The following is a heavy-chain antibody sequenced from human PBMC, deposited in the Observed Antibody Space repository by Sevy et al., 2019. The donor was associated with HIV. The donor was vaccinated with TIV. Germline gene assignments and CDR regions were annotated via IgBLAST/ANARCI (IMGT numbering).Heavy chain of an antibody. CDR2: IWYDGSNK. CDR3: ARESREFRFDP. CDR1: GFNFSNYA. J-gene: IGHJ5*02. Sequence: GGSLRLSCAASGFNFSNYAMHWVRQAPGKGLEWVALIWYDGSNKNYADSNSMKGRFTISRDNSKNTLYLQMNSLSAEDTAVYYCARESREFRFDPWGQGTLVTVSS. V-gene: IGHV3-33*01.